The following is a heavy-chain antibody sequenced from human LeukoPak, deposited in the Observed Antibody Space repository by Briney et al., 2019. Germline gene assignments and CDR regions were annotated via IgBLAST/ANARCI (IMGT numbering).Heavy chain of an antibody. CDR3: AASYSSGWYHYYYYYGMDV. V-gene: IGHV4-34*01. Sequence: SETLSLTCAVYGRSFSGYYWSWIRQPPGKGLEWIGEINHSGSTNYNPSLKSRVTISVDTSKNQFSLKLSSVTAADTAVYYCAASYSSGWYHYYYYYGMDVWGQGTTVTVSS. CDR2: INHSGST. CDR1: GRSFSGYY. J-gene: IGHJ6*02. D-gene: IGHD6-19*01.